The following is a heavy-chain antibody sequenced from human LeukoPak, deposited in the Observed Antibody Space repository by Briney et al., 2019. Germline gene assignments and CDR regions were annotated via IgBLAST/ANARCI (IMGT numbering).Heavy chain of an antibody. CDR2: IIPVFDTP. CDR1: GGTFSSYA. Sequence: SVKVSCKASGGTFSSYAITWVRQAPGQGLEWIGGIIPVFDTPNYAQNFRGRVTITTDEFTSTAYMELSSLSSEDTAIYYCARDSTLSRVVTTTTTYHYFYYIDVWGKGTTVTISS. D-gene: IGHD2-21*02. V-gene: IGHV1-69*05. J-gene: IGHJ6*03. CDR3: ARDSTLSRVVTTTTTYHYFYYIDV.